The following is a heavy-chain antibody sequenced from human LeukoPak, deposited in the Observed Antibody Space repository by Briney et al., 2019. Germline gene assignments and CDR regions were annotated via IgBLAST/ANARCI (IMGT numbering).Heavy chain of an antibody. CDR2: ISWDGGST. CDR3: AKGGDGYNLEANFDY. Sequence: GGSLRLSCAASGFTFDDYAMHWVRQAPGKGLEWVSLISWDGGSTYYADSVKGRFTISRDNSKNSLYLQMSSLRAEDTALYYCAKGGDGYNLEANFDYWGQGTLVTVSS. D-gene: IGHD5-24*01. J-gene: IGHJ4*02. V-gene: IGHV3-43D*03. CDR1: GFTFDDYA.